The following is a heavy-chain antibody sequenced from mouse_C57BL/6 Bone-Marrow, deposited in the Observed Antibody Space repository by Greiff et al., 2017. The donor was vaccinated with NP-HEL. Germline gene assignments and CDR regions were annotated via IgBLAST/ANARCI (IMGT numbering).Heavy chain of an antibody. CDR3: ARAYDYEFAY. V-gene: IGHV5-4*01. CDR2: ISDGGSYT. Sequence: EVQVVESGGGLVKPGGSLKLSCAASGFTFSSYAMSWVRQTPEKSLEWVATISDGGSYTYYPDTVKGRFTISRDNAKNNLYLQMSHLKSEDTAMYYCARAYDYEFAYWGQGTLVTVSA. D-gene: IGHD2-4*01. CDR1: GFTFSSYA. J-gene: IGHJ3*01.